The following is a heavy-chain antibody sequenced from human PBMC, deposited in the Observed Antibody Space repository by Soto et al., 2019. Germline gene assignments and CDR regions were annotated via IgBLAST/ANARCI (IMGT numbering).Heavy chain of an antibody. CDR1: GFTVSSNY. CDR2: IYSGGST. J-gene: IGHJ4*02. V-gene: IGHV3-66*01. D-gene: IGHD2-2*01. CDR3: ARGFQWYCSSTSCYYFDY. Sequence: GGSLRLSCAASGFTVSSNYVSWVRQAPGKGLEWVSVIYSGGSTYYADSVKGRFTISRDNSKNTLYLQMNSLRAEDTAVYYCARGFQWYCSSTSCYYFDYWGQGTLVTVSS.